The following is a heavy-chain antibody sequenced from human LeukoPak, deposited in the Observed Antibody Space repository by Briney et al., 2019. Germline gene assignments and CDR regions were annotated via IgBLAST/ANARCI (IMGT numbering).Heavy chain of an antibody. CDR1: GYSFTSYW. CDR3: ARPYNTGWYPFDY. J-gene: IGHJ4*02. V-gene: IGHV5-51*01. CDR2: IYPGDSDT. D-gene: IGHD6-19*01. Sequence: PGESLKISCKVSGYSFTSYWIGWVRQMPGKGLEWMGIIYPGDSDTRYSPSFQGQVTISADKSSSTTYLQWSTLKASDTAMYYCARPYNTGWYPFDYWGQGTLVTVSS.